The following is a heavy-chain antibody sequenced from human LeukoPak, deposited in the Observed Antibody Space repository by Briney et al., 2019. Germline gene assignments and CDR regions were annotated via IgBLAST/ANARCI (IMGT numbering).Heavy chain of an antibody. CDR3: AREFYNSSGYYSTLDY. J-gene: IGHJ4*02. V-gene: IGHV3-30-3*01. CDR1: GFTLSNYA. Sequence: PGGSLRLSCAASGFTLSNYAMHWVRQAPGKGLEWVALVSYDGGTAYYADSVRGRVTISRDKSKNTLCLQIDSLRAEDTAVYYCAREFYNSSGYYSTLDYWGQGTLVTVSP. D-gene: IGHD3-22*01. CDR2: VSYDGGTA.